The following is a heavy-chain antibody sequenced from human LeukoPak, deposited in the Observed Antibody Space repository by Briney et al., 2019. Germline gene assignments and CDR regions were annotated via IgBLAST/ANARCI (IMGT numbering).Heavy chain of an antibody. J-gene: IGHJ4*02. Sequence: ASVKVSCKASGYTITSYDINWVRQAPGQGLEWMGWMNPNSGNTGYAQKFQGRVTMTRNTSISTAYMELSSLRSENTAVYYCARGPRITMVRGVIKKTYYFDYWGQGTLVTVSS. CDR1: GYTITSYD. CDR2: MNPNSGNT. D-gene: IGHD3-10*01. V-gene: IGHV1-8*02. CDR3: ARGPRITMVRGVIKKTYYFDY.